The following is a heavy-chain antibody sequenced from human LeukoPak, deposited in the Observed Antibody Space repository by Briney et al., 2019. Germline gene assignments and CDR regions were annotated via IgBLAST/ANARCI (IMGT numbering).Heavy chain of an antibody. J-gene: IGHJ5*02. CDR1: GFTFSSYG. Sequence: PGGSLRLSCAASGFTFSSYGMHWLRQARGKGLEWVAFIRYDGSNKYYADSVKGRFTISRDNSKNTLYLQMNSLRAEDTAVYYCAKVAYSSGSGFDPWGPGTLVTVSS. CDR2: IRYDGSNK. CDR3: AKVAYSSGSGFDP. D-gene: IGHD6-19*01. V-gene: IGHV3-30*02.